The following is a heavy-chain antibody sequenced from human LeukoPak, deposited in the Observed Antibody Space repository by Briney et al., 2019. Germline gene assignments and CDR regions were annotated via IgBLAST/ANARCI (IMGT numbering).Heavy chain of an antibody. CDR2: IWYDGSNK. CDR3: ARDASNVYFDY. CDR1: GFTFSSYG. V-gene: IGHV3-33*01. Sequence: GGSLRLSCAASGFTFSSYGMHWVRQASGKGLEWVAVIWYDGSNKYYADSVKGRFTISRDNSKNTLYLQMNSLRAEDTAVYYCARDASNVYFDYWGQGTLVTVSS. D-gene: IGHD3-10*02. J-gene: IGHJ4*02.